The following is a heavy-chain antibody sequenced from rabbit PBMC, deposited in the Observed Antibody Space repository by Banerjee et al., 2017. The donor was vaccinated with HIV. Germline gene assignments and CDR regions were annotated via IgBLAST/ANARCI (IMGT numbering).Heavy chain of an antibody. J-gene: IGHJ4*01. V-gene: IGHV1S45*01. D-gene: IGHD4-1*01. CDR2: INSSSRNV. Sequence: QEQLVESGGGLVTLGGSLKLSCKASGFDFSSNAICWVRQAPGKGLEWIGCINSSSRNVVYASWATGRFTISKTSSTTVTLQMTSLTAADTATYLCARDLAGVIGWNFNLWGQGTLVTVS. CDR3: ARDLAGVIGWNFNL. CDR1: GFDFSSNA.